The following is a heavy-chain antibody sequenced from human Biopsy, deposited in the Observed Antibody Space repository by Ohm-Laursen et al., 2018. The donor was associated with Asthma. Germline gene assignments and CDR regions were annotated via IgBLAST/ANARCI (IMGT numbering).Heavy chain of an antibody. CDR1: GGSISSSSYY. Sequence: SDTLSLTCTVSGGSISSSSYYWGWIRQPPGKGLEWIGSIYYSGSTYYNPSLKSRVTIFVDTSKNQFFLKLSSVTAADMAVYYCARRITIFGVVAYFDYWGQGTLVTVSS. V-gene: IGHV4-39*01. J-gene: IGHJ4*02. CDR3: ARRITIFGVVAYFDY. D-gene: IGHD3-3*01. CDR2: IYYSGST.